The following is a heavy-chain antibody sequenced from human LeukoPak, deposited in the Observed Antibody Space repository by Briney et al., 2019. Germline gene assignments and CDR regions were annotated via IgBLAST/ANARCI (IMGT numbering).Heavy chain of an antibody. Sequence: PSETQSLTCTVSGGSISSYYWSWIRQPPGKGLEWIGYIYYSGSTNYNPSLKSRVTISVDTSKNQFSLKLSSVTAADTAVYYCARGIKMALPDHYYYYMDVWGKGTTVTVSS. CDR1: GGSISSYY. V-gene: IGHV4-59*01. CDR2: IYYSGST. J-gene: IGHJ6*03. CDR3: ARGIKMALPDHYYYYMDV. D-gene: IGHD5-24*01.